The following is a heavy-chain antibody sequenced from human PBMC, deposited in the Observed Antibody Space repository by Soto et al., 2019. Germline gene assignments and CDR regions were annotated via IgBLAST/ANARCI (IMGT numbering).Heavy chain of an antibody. CDR2: ISKDSGRAT. D-gene: IGHD7-27*01. Sequence: PLRDSCSASQFIFRDWFMSSILKAPGKGLEWISYISKDSGRATRYADSVKGRFTISRDNAKNSLFLQMNNLTVEDTAVYYCAKENWANPESWGQGTLVTVSS. CDR3: AKENWANPES. J-gene: IGHJ5*02. V-gene: IGHV3-11*01. CDR1: QFIFRDWF.